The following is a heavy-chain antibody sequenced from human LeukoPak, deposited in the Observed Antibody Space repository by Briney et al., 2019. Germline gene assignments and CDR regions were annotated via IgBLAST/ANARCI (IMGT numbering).Heavy chain of an antibody. Sequence: GGSLRLPCAASGFTFSSYSMSWVRQAPGKGLEWVANIKQDSSEKYYADSVKGRFTISRDNAKNSLYLQMNSLRAEDTAVYYCARDANEAGRDVFDIWGRGPMVTVSS. D-gene: IGHD2-8*01. CDR3: ARDANEAGRDVFDI. V-gene: IGHV3-7*01. CDR1: GFTFSSYS. J-gene: IGHJ3*02. CDR2: IKQDSSEK.